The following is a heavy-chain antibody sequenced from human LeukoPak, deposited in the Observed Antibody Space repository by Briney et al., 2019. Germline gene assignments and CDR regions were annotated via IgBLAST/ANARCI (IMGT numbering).Heavy chain of an antibody. Sequence: GGSLRLSXAASGFSFSSYWMNWVRQAPGKGLVWVGHINSDGSSTTYADSVKGRFTISRDNAKNTLYLQMNSLRAEDTAVYYCARGLTIFGAVNDAFDIWGQGRMVTVSS. D-gene: IGHD3-3*01. J-gene: IGHJ3*02. CDR3: ARGLTIFGAVNDAFDI. V-gene: IGHV3-74*01. CDR1: GFSFSSYW. CDR2: INSDGSST.